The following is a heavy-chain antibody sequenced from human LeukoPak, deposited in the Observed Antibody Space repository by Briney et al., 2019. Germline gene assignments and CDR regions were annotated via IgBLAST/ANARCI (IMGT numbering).Heavy chain of an antibody. Sequence: GGSLRLSCAASGFTFSSYSMNWVRQAPGKGLEWVSSISSSSSYIYYADSVKGRLTNSRDNAKNSLYLQMNSLRAEDTAVYYCARGARIAAAGILDLWGRGTLVTVSS. CDR2: ISSSSSYI. J-gene: IGHJ2*01. D-gene: IGHD6-13*01. V-gene: IGHV3-21*01. CDR3: ARGARIAAAGILDL. CDR1: GFTFSSYS.